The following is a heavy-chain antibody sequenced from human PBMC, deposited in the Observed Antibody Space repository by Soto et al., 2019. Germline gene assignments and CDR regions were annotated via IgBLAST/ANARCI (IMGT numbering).Heavy chain of an antibody. J-gene: IGHJ5*01. CDR3: ARGSTGYSSSWYRS. Sequence: QVQLQESGPGLVKPSETLSLTCTVSGGSSSSYYWSWLRQPPGKGLEWIGYNYNRGSTNYHPSLKRRVTKSVDTSKHQFSLKLCSVTAGDAAVYYCARGSTGYSSSWYRSWGQGTLGTVSS. V-gene: IGHV4-59*12. CDR1: GGSSSSYY. D-gene: IGHD6-13*01. CDR2: NYNRGST.